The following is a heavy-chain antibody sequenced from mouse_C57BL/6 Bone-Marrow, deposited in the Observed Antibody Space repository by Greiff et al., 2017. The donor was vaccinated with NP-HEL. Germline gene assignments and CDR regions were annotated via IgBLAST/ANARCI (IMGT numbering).Heavy chain of an antibody. D-gene: IGHD1-1*02. CDR3: ARAGGRGWYCGV. CDR2: INSDGGST. V-gene: IGHV5-2*01. Sequence: VQLQQSGGGLVQPGESLKLSCESTEYTFPSHDMSWVRQTPEKRLELVAAINSDGGSTYYPDTMERRFTISRDNTKKTMYLQMISLTSEDTAWYYGARAGGRGWYCGVWGTGTTVTVSS. CDR1: EYTFPSHD. J-gene: IGHJ1*03.